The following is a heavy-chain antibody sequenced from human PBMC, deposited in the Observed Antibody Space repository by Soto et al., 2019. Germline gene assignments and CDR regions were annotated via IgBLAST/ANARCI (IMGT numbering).Heavy chain of an antibody. D-gene: IGHD1-26*01. CDR1: GFTFSDYY. J-gene: IGHJ4*02. CDR2: ISSSSSYT. Sequence: QVQLVESGGGLVKPGGSLRLSCAASGFTFSDYYMSWIRQAPGKGLEWVSYISSSSSYTNYADSVKGRFTISRDNAKNSLYLQMNSRRAEDTAVYYCARVPPFRGEWEPNDYWGQGTLVTVSS. V-gene: IGHV3-11*06. CDR3: ARVPPFRGEWEPNDY.